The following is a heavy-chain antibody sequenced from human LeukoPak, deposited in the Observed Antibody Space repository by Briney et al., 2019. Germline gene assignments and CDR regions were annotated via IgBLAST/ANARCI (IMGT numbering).Heavy chain of an antibody. Sequence: GASVKVSCKASGCTFTSYFMHWVRQAPGQGLEWMGGIIPIFGTANYAQKFQGRVTITADESTSTAYMELSSLRSEDTGVYYCARLQGRLVATGTPRLLDYWGQGTLVTVSS. CDR1: GCTFTSYF. CDR2: IIPIFGTA. CDR3: ARLQGRLVATGTPRLLDY. D-gene: IGHD1/OR15-1a*01. J-gene: IGHJ4*02. V-gene: IGHV1-69*13.